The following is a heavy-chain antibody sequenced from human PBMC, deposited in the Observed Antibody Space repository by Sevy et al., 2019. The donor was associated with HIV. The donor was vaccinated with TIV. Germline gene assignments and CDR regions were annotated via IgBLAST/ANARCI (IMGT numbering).Heavy chain of an antibody. CDR3: AKYYPLTTRPGYSYYYLDV. Sequence: GGSLRLSCAASGFTFSSYAMGWVRQAPGKGLEWVSGISGSDGSTYYADSMKGRFTISRDNSKNTLYLQMNSLRAEDTTVYYCAKYYPLTTRPGYSYYYLDVWGKGTTVTVSS. J-gene: IGHJ6*03. V-gene: IGHV3-23*01. CDR1: GFTFSSYA. CDR2: ISGSDGST. D-gene: IGHD6-6*01.